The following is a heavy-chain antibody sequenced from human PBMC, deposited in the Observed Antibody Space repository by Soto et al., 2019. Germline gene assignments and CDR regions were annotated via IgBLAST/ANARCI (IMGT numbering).Heavy chain of an antibody. D-gene: IGHD2-2*01. CDR1: GYGYTIYA. J-gene: IGHJ6*02. CDR3: ARGEDIVVVPAAYYGMDV. Sequence: ASVNVSCKASGYGYTIYAMHWVRQAPGQRLEWMGWINAGNGNTKYSQKFQGRVTITRDTSASTAYMELSSLRSEDTAVYYCARGEDIVVVPAAYYGMDVWGQGTTVTVSS. CDR2: INAGNGNT. V-gene: IGHV1-3*01.